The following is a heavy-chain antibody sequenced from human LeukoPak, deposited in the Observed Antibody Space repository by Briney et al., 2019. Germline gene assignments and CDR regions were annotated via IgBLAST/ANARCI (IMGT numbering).Heavy chain of an antibody. CDR1: GFTFSSYG. J-gene: IGHJ6*02. CDR2: IWYDGSNK. Sequence: PGRSLRLSCAASGFTFSSYGMHWVRQAPGKGLEWVAVIWYDGSNKYYADSVKGRFTISRDNSKNTLYLQMNSLRAEDTAVYYCASTSMTTVTTVYYGMDVWGQGTTVTVSS. D-gene: IGHD4-17*01. CDR3: ASTSMTTVTTVYYGMDV. V-gene: IGHV3-33*01.